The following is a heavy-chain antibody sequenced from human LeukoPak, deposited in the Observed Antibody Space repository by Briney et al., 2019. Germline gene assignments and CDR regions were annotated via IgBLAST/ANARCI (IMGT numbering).Heavy chain of an antibody. CDR3: ATLTTYYAFDI. Sequence: GGSLRLSCAASGFTFSNYGMNWVRQAPGKGLEWVSSISPSSNYIYYADSVKARFTISRDNAKNALYLQMNSLRAEDTAVYYCATLTTYYAFDIWGEETMVTVS. CDR2: ISPSSNYI. V-gene: IGHV3-21*01. J-gene: IGHJ3*02. CDR1: GFTFSNYG. D-gene: IGHD1-26*01.